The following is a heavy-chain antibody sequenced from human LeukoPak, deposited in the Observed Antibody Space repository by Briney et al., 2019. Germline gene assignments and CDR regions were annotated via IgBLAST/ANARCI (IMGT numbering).Heavy chain of an antibody. J-gene: IGHJ4*02. V-gene: IGHV3-66*01. CDR1: GFTVSSNY. Sequence: GGSLRLSCAASGFTVSSNYMSWVRQAPGKGLEWVSVIYSGGSTYYADSVKGRFTISGDNSKNTLYLQMNSLRAEDTAVYYCARDPITIFGVGRSDYWGQGTLVTVSS. CDR3: ARDPITIFGVGRSDY. D-gene: IGHD3-3*01. CDR2: IYSGGST.